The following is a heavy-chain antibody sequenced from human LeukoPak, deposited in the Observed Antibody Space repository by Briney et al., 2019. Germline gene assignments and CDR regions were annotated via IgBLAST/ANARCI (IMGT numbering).Heavy chain of an antibody. CDR1: GGSISSYY. CDR3: ARGGYCTNGVCYRRMVYDY. D-gene: IGHD2-8*01. CDR2: INHSGST. J-gene: IGHJ4*02. Sequence: SETLSLTCTVSGGSISSYYWNWIRQPPGKGLEWIGEINHSGSTNYNPSLKSRVTISVDTSKNQFSLKLSSVTAADTAVYYCARGGYCTNGVCYRRMVYDYWGQGTLVTVSS. V-gene: IGHV4-34*01.